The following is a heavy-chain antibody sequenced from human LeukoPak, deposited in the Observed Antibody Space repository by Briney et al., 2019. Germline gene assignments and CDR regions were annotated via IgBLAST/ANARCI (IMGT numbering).Heavy chain of an antibody. CDR1: GFTFSDYY. J-gene: IGHJ6*03. CDR3: ARRDTEPYYYYMDV. Sequence: GGSLRLSCAASGFTFSDYYMSWVRKAPGKGLEWLSYISYSSGTIYYADSVKGRFTISRDNAKNSLYLQMNSLRAEDTAVYYCARRDTEPYYYYMDVWGKGTTVTVSS. V-gene: IGHV3-11*04. CDR2: ISYSSGTI.